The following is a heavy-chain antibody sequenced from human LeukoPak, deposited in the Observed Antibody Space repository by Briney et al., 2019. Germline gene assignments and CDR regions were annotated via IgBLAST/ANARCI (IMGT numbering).Heavy chain of an antibody. D-gene: IGHD5-12*01. CDR2: IYTSGST. V-gene: IGHV4-4*07. J-gene: IGHJ5*02. CDR1: GGSISSYY. CDR3: AREEGYSGYDYDNWFDP. Sequence: SETLSLTCTVSGGSISSYYWSWIRQPAGKGLEWIGRIYTSGSTNYNPSLKSRVTMSVDTSKNQFSLKLSSVTAADTAVYYCAREEGYSGYDYDNWFDPWGQGTLVTVSS.